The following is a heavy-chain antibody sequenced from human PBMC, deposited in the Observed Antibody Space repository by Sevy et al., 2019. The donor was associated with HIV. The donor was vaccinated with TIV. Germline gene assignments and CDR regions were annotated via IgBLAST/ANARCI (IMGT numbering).Heavy chain of an antibody. CDR1: GFSFSNYA. V-gene: IGHV3-23*01. CDR2: ISGSGGRA. Sequence: GGSLRLSCTASGFSFSNYAMSWVRQAPGKGLEWVSSISGSGGRANYADSVKGHFTISRDNSKNRLFLQMNNLRAEDTAVYYCAKDRAAVAGPVSFDFWGQGTLVTVSS. J-gene: IGHJ4*02. CDR3: AKDRAAVAGPVSFDF. D-gene: IGHD6-19*01.